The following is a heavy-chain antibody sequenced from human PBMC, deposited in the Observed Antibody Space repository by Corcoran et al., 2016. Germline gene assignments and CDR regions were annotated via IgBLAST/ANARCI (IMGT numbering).Heavy chain of an antibody. CDR1: GYTFTSYY. V-gene: IGHV1-46*01. Sequence: QVQLVQSGAEVKKPGASVKVSCKASGYTFTSYYMHWVRQAPGQGLEWMGIINPSGGSTSYAQKFQGRVTMTRDTSTSTVYMELSSLGSEDTAVYYCARPAAAGRGMGYYYYGMDVWGQGTTVTVSS. J-gene: IGHJ6*02. CDR2: INPSGGST. D-gene: IGHD6-13*01. CDR3: ARPAAAGRGMGYYYYGMDV.